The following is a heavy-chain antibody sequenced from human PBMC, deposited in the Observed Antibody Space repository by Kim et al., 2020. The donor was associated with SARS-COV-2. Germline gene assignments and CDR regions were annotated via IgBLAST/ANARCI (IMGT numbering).Heavy chain of an antibody. CDR2: T. Sequence: TPYADSGKGRFTISRDNAKTTLYLQMNSLRGDDTAIYYCTKGGLRSGFDFRGQGTLVTVSS. J-gene: IGHJ4*02. CDR3: TKGGLRSGFDF. D-gene: IGHD5-12*01. V-gene: IGHV3-23*01.